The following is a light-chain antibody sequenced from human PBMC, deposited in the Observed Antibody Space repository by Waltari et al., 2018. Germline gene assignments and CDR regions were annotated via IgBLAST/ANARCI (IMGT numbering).Light chain of an antibody. CDR3: QTWDGTTAV. CDR1: NLGHKF. V-gene: IGLV3-1*01. CDR2: EDK. J-gene: IGLJ2*01. Sequence: SYEVTQPPSVSVSPGQTARIICSGDNLGHKFASWYQQKPGQSPVVVIYEDKKRPSGLSELFSGSNSGNTATLTISGTQAVDEADYYCQTWDGTTAVFGGGTKLIVL.